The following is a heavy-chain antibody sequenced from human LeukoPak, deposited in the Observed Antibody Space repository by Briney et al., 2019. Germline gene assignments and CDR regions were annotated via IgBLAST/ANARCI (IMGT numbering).Heavy chain of an antibody. D-gene: IGHD3-16*02. CDR1: GGSISSYY. V-gene: IGHV4-59*01. CDR3: ARTYYDYVWGSYRPWYFDY. J-gene: IGHJ4*02. Sequence: SETLSLTCTGSGGSISSYYWSWIRQPPGKGLEWIGYIYYSGSTNYNPSLKSRVTISVDTSKNQFSLKLSSVTAADTAVYYCARTYYDYVWGSYRPWYFDYWGQGTLVTVSS. CDR2: IYYSGST.